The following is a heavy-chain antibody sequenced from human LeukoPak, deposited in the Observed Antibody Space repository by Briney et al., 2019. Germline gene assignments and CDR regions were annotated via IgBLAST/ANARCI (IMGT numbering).Heavy chain of an antibody. Sequence: GGSLRLSCAASGFTFSSYGMHWVRQAPGKGLEWVAFIRYDGSNKYYADSMKGRFTISRDNSKNTLYLQMNSLRVEDTAVYYCAKDPDAYNSWGQGTLLTVSS. D-gene: IGHD5-24*01. CDR2: IRYDGSNK. V-gene: IGHV3-30*02. J-gene: IGHJ5*02. CDR1: GFTFSSYG. CDR3: AKDPDAYNS.